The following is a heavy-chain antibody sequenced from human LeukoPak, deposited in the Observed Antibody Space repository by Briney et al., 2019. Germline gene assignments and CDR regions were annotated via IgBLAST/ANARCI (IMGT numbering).Heavy chain of an antibody. CDR1: GGSIXTYY. CDR2: LYYNGRT. D-gene: IGHD6-13*01. V-gene: IGHV4-59*12. J-gene: IGHJ6*03. CDR3: ARSSWQNYYYYMDV. Sequence: GGSIXTYYWSWIRQPPGKGLEWIGYLYYNGRTNYNPSLKSRVTMSVDTSKNQFSLKLSSVTAADTAVYYCARSSWQNYYYYMDVWGKGTTVTISS.